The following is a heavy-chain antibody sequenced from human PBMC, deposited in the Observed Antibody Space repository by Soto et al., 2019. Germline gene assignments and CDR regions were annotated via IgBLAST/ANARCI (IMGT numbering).Heavy chain of an antibody. V-gene: IGHV1-18*01. CDR3: ARDAIAVAGITYYYCMDV. CDR1: GYTFTSYG. J-gene: IGHJ6*02. CDR2: ISAYNGNT. Sequence: ASVKVSCKASGYTFTSYGISWVRQAPGQGLEWMGWISAYNGNTNYAQKPQGRVTMTTDTSTSTAYMELRSLRSDDTAVYYCARDAIAVAGITYYYCMDVWGQGTTVTVSS. D-gene: IGHD6-19*01.